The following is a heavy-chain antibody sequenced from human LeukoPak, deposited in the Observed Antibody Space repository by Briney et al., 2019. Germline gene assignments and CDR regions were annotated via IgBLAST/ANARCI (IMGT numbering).Heavy chain of an antibody. CDR1: GGSISTYY. J-gene: IGHJ4*02. CDR2: VYYNGIT. V-gene: IGHV4-59*08. D-gene: IGHD6-19*01. Sequence: PSETLSLTCFVSGGSISTYYWTWIRQPPGKGLEWIGFVYYNGITKYNPSLKSRVTISVDTSKNQFSLKLNSVTAADTAVYYCARRLAVTGRNCFDSWGQGALVTVSS. CDR3: ARRLAVTGRNCFDS.